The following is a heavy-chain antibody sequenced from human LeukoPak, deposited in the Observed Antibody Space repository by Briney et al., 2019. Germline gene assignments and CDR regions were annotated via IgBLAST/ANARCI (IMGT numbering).Heavy chain of an antibody. V-gene: IGHV3-7*01. Sequence: GGSLRLSRAASGFTFSSYWMSWVRQAPGKGLEWVANIKQDGSEKYYVDSVKGRFTISRDNAKNSLYLQMNSLRAEDTAMYYCARDSPGYYYDSGNPNYWGQGTLVTVSS. CDR3: ARDSPGYYYDSGNPNY. CDR2: IKQDGSEK. CDR1: GFTFSSYW. J-gene: IGHJ4*02. D-gene: IGHD3-10*01.